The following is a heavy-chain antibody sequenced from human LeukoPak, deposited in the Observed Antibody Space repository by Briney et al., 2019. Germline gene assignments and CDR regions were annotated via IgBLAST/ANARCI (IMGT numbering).Heavy chain of an antibody. CDR1: GFTFGSYA. D-gene: IGHD3-22*01. CDR3: ARGPRYYYDSSGHYFDY. Sequence: PGGSLRLSCAASGFTFGSYAMHWVRQAPGKGLEYVSAISSNGGSTYYANSVKGRFTISRDNSKNTLYLQMGSLRAEDMAVYYCARGPRYYYDSSGHYFDYWGQGTLVTVSS. J-gene: IGHJ4*02. V-gene: IGHV3-64*01. CDR2: ISSNGGST.